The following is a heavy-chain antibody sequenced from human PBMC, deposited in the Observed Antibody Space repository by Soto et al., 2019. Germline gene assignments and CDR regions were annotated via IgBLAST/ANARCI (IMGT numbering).Heavy chain of an antibody. V-gene: IGHV3-30*18. D-gene: IGHD1-26*01. CDR2: ISHEGSAQ. CDR1: GFVFSEYG. J-gene: IGHJ4*02. CDR3: AKEGTPRVSRWDDY. Sequence: QVQLVESGGGVAQPGGSLRLSCAGSGFVFSEYGIDWFPQAPGKGLEWVAVISHEGSAQYYADSVRGRFTVSRDNSKNMVYLRMNSLRPEDTAMYHCAKEGTPRVSRWDDYWGQGTRVIVSS.